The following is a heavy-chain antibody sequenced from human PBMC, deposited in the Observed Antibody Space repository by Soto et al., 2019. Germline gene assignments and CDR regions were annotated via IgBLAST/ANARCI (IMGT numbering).Heavy chain of an antibody. V-gene: IGHV4-59*01. CDR3: ARVWVGGFDI. CDR2: IYYSGCT. D-gene: IGHD1-26*01. Sequence: SETLSLTCTVSGGSISSYYWRWTRQPPGKGLERIGYIYYSGCTNYNPSLKRRVTISVDTSKNQFSLKLSSVTAAYTAVYDWARVWVGGFDIWGQGTMVTVSS. J-gene: IGHJ3*02. CDR1: GGSISSYY.